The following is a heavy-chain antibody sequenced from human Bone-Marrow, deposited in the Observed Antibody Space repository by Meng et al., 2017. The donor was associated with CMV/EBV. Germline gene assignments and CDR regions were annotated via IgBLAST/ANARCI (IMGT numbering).Heavy chain of an antibody. CDR2: TYYRSKWYN. D-gene: IGHD6-19*01. CDR3: ARSGWYGGDAFDI. Sequence: WNWIRQSPSRGLEWLGRTYYRSKWYNDYAVSVKSRITINPDTSKNQFSLQLNSVTPEDTAVYYCARSGWYGGDAFDIWGQGTMVTVSS. J-gene: IGHJ3*02. V-gene: IGHV6-1*01.